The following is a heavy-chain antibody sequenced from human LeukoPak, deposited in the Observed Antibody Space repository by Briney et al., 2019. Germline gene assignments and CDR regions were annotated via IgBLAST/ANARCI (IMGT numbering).Heavy chain of an antibody. Sequence: GESLTLSCAASGFTFSSYSMNWVRQAPGKGLEWVASISSSSSYIYYADSVKGRFTIPRDNAKNSLYLQMNSLRAEDTAVYYCARGPPFIAVAGFDYWGQGTLVTVSS. CDR3: ARGPPFIAVAGFDY. D-gene: IGHD6-19*01. V-gene: IGHV3-21*01. J-gene: IGHJ4*02. CDR2: ISSSSSYI. CDR1: GFTFSSYS.